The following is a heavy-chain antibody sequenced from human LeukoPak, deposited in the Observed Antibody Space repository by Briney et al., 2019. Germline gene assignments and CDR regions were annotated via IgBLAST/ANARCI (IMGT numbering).Heavy chain of an antibody. Sequence: GGSLRLSCAVSGFTFSNNWMSWVRQAPGKGLEWVANIKQDGSEKNYVDSVKGRFTISRDNAKNSLYLQMNSLRVEDTAVYYCARDGMVRGASYNWGQGTLVTVSS. CDR2: IKQDGSEK. CDR1: GFTFSNNW. V-gene: IGHV3-7*01. CDR3: ARDGMVRGASYN. J-gene: IGHJ4*02. D-gene: IGHD3-10*01.